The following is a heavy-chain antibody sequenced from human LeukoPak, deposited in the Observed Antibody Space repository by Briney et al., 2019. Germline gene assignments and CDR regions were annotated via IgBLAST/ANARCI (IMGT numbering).Heavy chain of an antibody. CDR1: GGSIGSSSYY. CDR3: ARRAGYNTGWYWFDS. V-gene: IGHV4-39*01. J-gene: IGHJ5*01. D-gene: IGHD6-19*01. Sequence: SETLSLTCTVSGGSIGSSSYYWGWIRHPPGKGLEWIGSIYYSGSTYYNPSLKSRVTMSVDTSKNQFSLKLSSVTATDTALYYCARRAGYNTGWYWFDSWGQGALVTVSS. CDR2: IYYSGST.